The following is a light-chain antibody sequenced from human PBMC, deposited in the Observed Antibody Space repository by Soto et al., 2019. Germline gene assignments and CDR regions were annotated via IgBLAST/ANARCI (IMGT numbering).Light chain of an antibody. J-gene: IGKJ1*01. V-gene: IGKV3-15*01. CDR1: QSVSSN. CDR2: GAS. Sequence: IVMTQSPATLYVSPGERATLSCRASQSVSSNLAWYQQKPGQAPRLLIYGASTRATGIPARFSGSGSGTEFTLTISSLQSEDFAVYYCQQYNNWPPWTFGQGTKVDIK. CDR3: QQYNNWPPWT.